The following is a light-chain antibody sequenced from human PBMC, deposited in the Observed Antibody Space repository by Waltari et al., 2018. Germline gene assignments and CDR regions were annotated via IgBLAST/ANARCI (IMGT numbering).Light chain of an antibody. CDR3: QQYYTTPPT. J-gene: IGKJ3*01. CDR2: WAS. V-gene: IGKV4-1*01. CDR1: QTVLSRSITKNY. Sequence: DIVVTLSTHPLSVSLGERDSIECTSSQTVLSRSITKNYFGWYHQKPGQPPKLLMYWASTRETGVPARFSGAGSGTDFTLTISSLHAEDVAVYYCQQYYTTPPTFGPGTRVDI.